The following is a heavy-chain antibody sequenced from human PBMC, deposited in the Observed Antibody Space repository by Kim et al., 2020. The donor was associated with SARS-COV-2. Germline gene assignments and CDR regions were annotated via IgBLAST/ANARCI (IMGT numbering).Heavy chain of an antibody. D-gene: IGHD3-16*01. CDR3: ARRRLSQGDFDY. CDR1: GGSISRSDYY. Sequence: SETLSLTCTVSGGSISRSDYYWDWIRQPPGKGLEWIGTIYYSGSSYYNPSLKSRVIISVDTSKNQFSLNLSSVTAADTAVYYCARRRLSQGDFDYWGQGTLVTVSS. CDR2: IYYSGSS. V-gene: IGHV4-39*01. J-gene: IGHJ4*02.